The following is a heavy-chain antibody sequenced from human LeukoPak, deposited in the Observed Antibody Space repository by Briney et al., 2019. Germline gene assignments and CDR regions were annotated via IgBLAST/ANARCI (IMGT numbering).Heavy chain of an antibody. CDR1: GFTFSSYG. D-gene: IGHD2-15*01. J-gene: IGHJ4*02. CDR3: AKFVQRYCSGGSCHPFDY. V-gene: IGHV3-23*01. CDR2: ISGSGGTT. Sequence: GGSLRLSCAASGFTFSSYGMSWVRQAPGKGLEWVSAISGSGGTTYYADSVKGRFTISRDNSKNTLHLQMNSLRAEDTAAYYCAKFVQRYCSGGSCHPFDYWGQGTLVTVSS.